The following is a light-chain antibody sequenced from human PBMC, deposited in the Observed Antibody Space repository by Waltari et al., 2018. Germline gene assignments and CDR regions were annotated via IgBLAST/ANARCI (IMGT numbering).Light chain of an antibody. J-gene: IGKJ1*01. Sequence: ELVLTQSPGTLSMSVGERATLSCWASQSVTSNDLAWYQQKPGQAPRLLIYGASNRATGIPDRFSGSGSATDFTLTISRLEPDDVAVYYCQQYGTSPETFGQGTKVEIK. CDR1: QSVTSND. V-gene: IGKV3-20*01. CDR3: QQYGTSPET. CDR2: GAS.